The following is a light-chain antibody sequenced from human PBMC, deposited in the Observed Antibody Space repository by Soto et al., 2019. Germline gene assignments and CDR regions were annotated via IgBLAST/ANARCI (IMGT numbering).Light chain of an antibody. V-gene: IGLV2-8*01. CDR3: SSYAGSNNLV. J-gene: IGLJ3*02. Sequence: QSVLTQPPSASGSPGQSVTISCTGTSSDVGGYNYVSWYQQHPGKAPKLMIYEVSKRPSGVPDRFSGSKSGNTASLTDSGLQAEDEADYYCSSYAGSNNLVFGGGTKVTVL. CDR1: SSDVGGYNY. CDR2: EVS.